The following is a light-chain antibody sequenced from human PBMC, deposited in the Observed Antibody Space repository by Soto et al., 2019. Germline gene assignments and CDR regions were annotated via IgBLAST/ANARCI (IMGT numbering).Light chain of an antibody. CDR3: EAWDSNLSGGV. CDR2: DND. CDR1: RSNIWNNY. V-gene: IGLV1-51*01. Sequence: QSVLTQPPSVSAAPGQKVTVSCSGSRSNIWNNYVSWYQHLPGTAPKLLIYDNDKRPSGIPDRFSASKSGTSATLDITGLQPGDEADYYCEAWDSNLSGGVFGGGTKLTVL. J-gene: IGLJ3*02.